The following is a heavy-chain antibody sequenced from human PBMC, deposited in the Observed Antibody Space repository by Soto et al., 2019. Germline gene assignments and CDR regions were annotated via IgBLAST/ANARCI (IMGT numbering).Heavy chain of an antibody. V-gene: IGHV3-30*18. CDR2: ISYDGSNK. CDR1: GFTFSSYG. Sequence: QVQLVESGGGVVQPGRSLRLSCAASGFTFSSYGMHWVRQAPGKGLEWVAVISYDGSNKYYADSVKGRFTISRDNSKNTLYLQMNSLRAEDTAVYYCAKDGLQYGDSDNWFDPWGQGTLVTVSS. CDR3: AKDGLQYGDSDNWFDP. J-gene: IGHJ5*02. D-gene: IGHD4-17*01.